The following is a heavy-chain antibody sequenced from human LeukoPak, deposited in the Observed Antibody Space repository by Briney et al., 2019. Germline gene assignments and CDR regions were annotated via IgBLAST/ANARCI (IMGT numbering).Heavy chain of an antibody. Sequence: GGSLRLSCAASGFTFSSYSMNWVRQAPGKGLEWVSYISSSSSTIYYADSVKGRFTISRDNAKNSLYLQMNSLRAEDTAVYYCARDGHYYDSSGLFDYWGQGTLVTVSS. J-gene: IGHJ4*02. CDR2: ISSSSSTI. D-gene: IGHD3-22*01. V-gene: IGHV3-48*04. CDR3: ARDGHYYDSSGLFDY. CDR1: GFTFSSYS.